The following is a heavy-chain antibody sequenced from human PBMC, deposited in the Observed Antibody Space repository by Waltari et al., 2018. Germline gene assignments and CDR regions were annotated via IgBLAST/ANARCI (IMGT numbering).Heavy chain of an antibody. CDR1: GGAISSHY. V-gene: IGHV4-59*11. D-gene: IGHD2-15*01. CDR3: ARLEVEEVSNWYFDL. CDR2: IDDSGRT. J-gene: IGHJ2*01. Sequence: QVQLQESGPGLVKPSETLSLTCSVSGGAISSHYWSWIRQPPGKGLEWIGHIDDSGRTNYNPSLKSRVTISADTSKNQVSLKLNSLTTADTAVYYCARLEVEEVSNWYFDLWGRGTLVTVSS.